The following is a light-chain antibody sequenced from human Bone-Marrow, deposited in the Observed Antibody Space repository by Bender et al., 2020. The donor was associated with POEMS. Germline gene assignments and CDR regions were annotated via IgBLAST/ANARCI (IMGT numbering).Light chain of an antibody. CDR1: SSDVATYKY. Sequence: QSALTQPASLSGSPGQSITISCSGTSSDVATYKYVSWYQHHPGKAPKLMIYDVSNRPSGVSNRISGSKSGTSASLAITGHQAEDGADFYCQSYDSSLSVYVFGTGTKVTVL. CDR2: DVS. CDR3: QSYDSSLSVYV. V-gene: IGLV2-14*03. J-gene: IGLJ1*01.